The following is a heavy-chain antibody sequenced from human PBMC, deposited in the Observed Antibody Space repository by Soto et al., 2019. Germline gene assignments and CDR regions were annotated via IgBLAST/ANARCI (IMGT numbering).Heavy chain of an antibody. CDR2: MNPNSGNT. D-gene: IGHD3-10*01. V-gene: IGHV1-8*01. J-gene: IGHJ4*02. Sequence: ASVKVSCKASGYTFTSYDTNWVRQATGQGLEWMGWMNPNSGNTGYAQKFQGRVTMTRNTSISTAYMELSSLRSEDTAVYYCARWGNTMVRGVIDDWGQGTLVTVSS. CDR3: ARWGNTMVRGVIDD. CDR1: GYTFTSYD.